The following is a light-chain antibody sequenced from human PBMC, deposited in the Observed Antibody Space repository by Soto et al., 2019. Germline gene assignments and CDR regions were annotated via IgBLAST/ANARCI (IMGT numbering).Light chain of an antibody. Sequence: DIQMTQSPSSLSASVGDRVTITCQASQGINNYVNWYQQKAGKAPNLLIYDASDLETGVPSRFSGSGSGTDFNLTISSLQPEDIATYYFQQYDNRPYTFGQGNKLEIK. V-gene: IGKV1-33*01. J-gene: IGKJ2*01. CDR1: QGINNY. CDR3: QQYDNRPYT. CDR2: DAS.